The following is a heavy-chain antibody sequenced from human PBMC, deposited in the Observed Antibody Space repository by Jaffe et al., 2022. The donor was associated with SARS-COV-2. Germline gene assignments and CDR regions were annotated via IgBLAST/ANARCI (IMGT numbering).Heavy chain of an antibody. CDR2: IYTSGST. Sequence: QVQLQESGPGLVKPSQTLSLTCTVSGGSISSGSYYWSWIRQPAGKGLEWIGRIYTSGSTNYNPSLKSRVTISVDTSKNQFSLKLSSVTAADTAVYYCARDRVVGDILTGYYFNWFDPWGQGTLVTVSS. CDR3: ARDRVVGDILTGYYFNWFDP. CDR1: GGSISSGSYY. V-gene: IGHV4-61*02. D-gene: IGHD3-9*01. J-gene: IGHJ5*02.